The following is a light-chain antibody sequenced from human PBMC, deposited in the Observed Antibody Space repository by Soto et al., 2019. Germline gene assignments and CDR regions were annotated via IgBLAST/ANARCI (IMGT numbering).Light chain of an antibody. CDR1: SSDVGGYHY. J-gene: IGLJ3*02. CDR2: EVS. CDR3: SSYTSISTWV. Sequence: QSALTQPASVSGSPGQSITIFCTGSSSDVGGYHYVSWYQQHPGKAPKLMIYEVSTRPSGVSNRFSGSKSGNTASLTISGLQAEDEAHYYCSSYTSISTWVFGGGTKVTVL. V-gene: IGLV2-14*01.